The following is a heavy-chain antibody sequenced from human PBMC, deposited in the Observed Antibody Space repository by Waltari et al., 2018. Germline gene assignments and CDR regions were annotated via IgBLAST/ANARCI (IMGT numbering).Heavy chain of an antibody. CDR1: GFRFRSYA. CDR3: AKDLGGYSGSHWYFDV. CDR2: ISGSDGRT. Sequence: EVQLVESGGGSVQPGGSLRLSCAASGFRFRSYAMSGVRQAPGKGLEWLSSISGSDGRTNYADSAKGRFTISRDNSKDTLFLQMNSLGVDDAAVYYCAKDLGGYSGSHWYFDVWGRGTLVTVSS. V-gene: IGHV3-23*04. D-gene: IGHD1-26*01. J-gene: IGHJ2*01.